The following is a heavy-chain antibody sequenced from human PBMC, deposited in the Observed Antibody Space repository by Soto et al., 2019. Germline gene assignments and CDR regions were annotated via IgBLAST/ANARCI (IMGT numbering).Heavy chain of an antibody. Sequence: VQLVESGGGVVQPGRSLRLSCAASGFTFSSYGMHWVRQAPGKGLEWVSYISSSSSYTNYADSVKGRFTISRDNAKNSLYLQMSSLRGEDTAVYYCARRVAGTSDWFDPWGQGTLVTVSS. D-gene: IGHD6-19*01. CDR1: GFTFSSYG. J-gene: IGHJ5*02. V-gene: IGHV3-21*05. CDR2: ISSSSSYT. CDR3: ARRVAGTSDWFDP.